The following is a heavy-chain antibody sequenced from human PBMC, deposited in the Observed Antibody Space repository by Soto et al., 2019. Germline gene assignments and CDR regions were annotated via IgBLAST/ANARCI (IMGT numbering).Heavy chain of an antibody. Sequence: GGSLRLSCAASGFTFSSYAMSWVRQAPGKGLEWVSAISGSGGSTYYADSAKGRFTISRDNSKNTLYLQMNSLRAEDTAVYYCAKDRVANYYDSSGYYYRPFGLFDYWGQGTLVTVSS. CDR2: ISGSGGST. V-gene: IGHV3-23*01. CDR3: AKDRVANYYDSSGYYYRPFGLFDY. J-gene: IGHJ4*02. CDR1: GFTFSSYA. D-gene: IGHD3-22*01.